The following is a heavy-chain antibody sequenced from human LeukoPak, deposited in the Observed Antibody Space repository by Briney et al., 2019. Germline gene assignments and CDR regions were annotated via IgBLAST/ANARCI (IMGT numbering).Heavy chain of an antibody. D-gene: IGHD3-3*01. CDR3: ARVQTTTITNGVDY. V-gene: IGHV3-74*01. Sequence: GGSLRLSCAASGFTFSSYWMHWVRQAPGKGLAWVSRIDTDGSRTSYADSVKGRFTISRDNAKNTLYLQMNSLRAEDTAVYYCARVQTTTITNGVDYWGQGTLVTVSA. CDR1: GFTFSSYW. CDR2: IDTDGSRT. J-gene: IGHJ4*02.